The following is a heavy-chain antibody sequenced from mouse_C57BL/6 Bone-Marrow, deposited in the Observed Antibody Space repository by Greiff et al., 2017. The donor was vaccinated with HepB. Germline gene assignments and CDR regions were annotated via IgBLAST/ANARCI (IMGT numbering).Heavy chain of an antibody. V-gene: IGHV5-4*03. D-gene: IGHD6-1*01. CDR2: ISDGGSYT. Sequence: EVMLVESGGGLVKPGGSLKLSCAASGFTFSSYAMSWVRQTPEKRLEWVATISDGGSYTYYPDNVKGRFTISRDNAKNNLYLQMSHLKSEDTAMYYCARGPLSYWGQGTTLTVSS. J-gene: IGHJ2*01. CDR1: GFTFSSYA. CDR3: ARGPLSY.